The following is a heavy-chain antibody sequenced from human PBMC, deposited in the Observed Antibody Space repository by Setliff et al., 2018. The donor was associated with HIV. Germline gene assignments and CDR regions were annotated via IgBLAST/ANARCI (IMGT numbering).Heavy chain of an antibody. V-gene: IGHV4-39*01. CDR1: GGSISSTSYY. Sequence: TSETLSLTCTVSGGSISSTSYYWGWIRQPPGTGLEWIGSISSSGNTYYNPSLKSRVTTSVDTPKNQFSLRLSSVTAADTAVYYCARHSPSDYWGQGTLVTVSS. CDR2: ISSSGNT. J-gene: IGHJ4*02. CDR3: ARHSPSDY.